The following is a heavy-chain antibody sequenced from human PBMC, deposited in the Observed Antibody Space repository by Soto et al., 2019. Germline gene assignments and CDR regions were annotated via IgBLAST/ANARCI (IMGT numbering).Heavy chain of an antibody. J-gene: IGHJ4*02. CDR1: GFTFSNYA. Sequence: GGSLRLSCAASGFTFSNYAIHWVRQAPGKGLEWVTIISKDGNSKHYADSVKGRFTISRDNSKNTLFLQMNSLRAEDTAVYYCARDPQGSYCYIDYWGQGTPVTVS. CDR2: ISKDGNSK. V-gene: IGHV3-30-3*01. D-gene: IGHD3-10*01. CDR3: ARDPQGSYCYIDY.